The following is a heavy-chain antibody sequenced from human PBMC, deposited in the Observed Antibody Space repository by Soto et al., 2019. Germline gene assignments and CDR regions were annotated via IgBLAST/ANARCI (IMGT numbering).Heavy chain of an antibody. V-gene: IGHV4-4*02. D-gene: IGHD2-15*01. CDR3: ATLPPRIVVVKTEIPT. Sequence: SGTLSLTCAVSGTSISSTFWWTWVRQPPGKGLEWIGEIYHSGSTKYNPSLKSRVTISVDKSNNQFSLELRAVTAADTAVYYCATLPPRIVVVKTEIPTWGQGTLVTVS. J-gene: IGHJ5*02. CDR1: GTSISSTFW. CDR2: IYHSGST.